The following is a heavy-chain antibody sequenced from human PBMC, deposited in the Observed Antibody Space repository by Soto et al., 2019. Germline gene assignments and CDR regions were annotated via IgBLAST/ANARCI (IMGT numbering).Heavy chain of an antibody. CDR1: GGSISSSNW. CDR2: IYHSGST. CDR3: ARVGSSSSNYYYYYGIDV. Sequence: QVQLQESGPGLVKPSGTLSLTCAVSGGSISSSNWWSWVRQPPGKGLEWIGEIYHSGSTNYNPSLKSRVTISVDKSKNQFSLKLSSVTAADTAVYYCARVGSSSSNYYYYYGIDVWGQGTTVTVSS. D-gene: IGHD6-6*01. V-gene: IGHV4-4*02. J-gene: IGHJ6*02.